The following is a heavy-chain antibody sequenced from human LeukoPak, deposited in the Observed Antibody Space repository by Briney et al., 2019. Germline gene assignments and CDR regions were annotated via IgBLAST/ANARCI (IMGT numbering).Heavy chain of an antibody. D-gene: IGHD3-9*01. CDR2: FSGSGDRT. V-gene: IGHV3-23*01. J-gene: IGHJ4*02. CDR1: GFIFSNYA. Sequence: GGSLRLSCAASGFIFSNYAMNWVRQAPGKGLEWVSTFSGSGDRTYYADSVKGRFTISRDNSKNTLFLHMDSLRVEETAIYYCAKLNYDILTCYPYYFDYWGQGTLVTVSS. CDR3: AKLNYDILTCYPYYFDY.